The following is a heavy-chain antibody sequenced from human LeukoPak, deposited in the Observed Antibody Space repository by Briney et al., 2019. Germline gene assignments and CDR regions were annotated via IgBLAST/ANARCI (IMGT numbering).Heavy chain of an antibody. Sequence: SETLSLTCSVSGGSISSYYWSWIRQPPGKGLEWIGYIYYSGSTNYNPSLKSRVTISVDTSKNQFSLKLSSVTAADTAVYYCARAVEPPYYYYMDVWGKGTTVTVSS. CDR1: GGSISSYY. D-gene: IGHD1-1*01. CDR2: IYYSGST. V-gene: IGHV4-59*12. J-gene: IGHJ6*03. CDR3: ARAVEPPYYYYMDV.